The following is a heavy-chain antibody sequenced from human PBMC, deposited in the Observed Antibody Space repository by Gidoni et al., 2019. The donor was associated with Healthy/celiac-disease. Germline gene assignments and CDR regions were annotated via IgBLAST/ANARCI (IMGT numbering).Heavy chain of an antibody. D-gene: IGHD3-16*01. CDR2: IWYDGSNK. CDR3: ARDQGSLIFDY. CDR1: GFTFSSYG. Sequence: QVQLVEPGGGVVQPGRSLRLSCAASGFTFSSYGMHWVRQAPGKGLEWVAVIWYDGSNKYYADSVKGRFTISRDNSKNTLYLQMNSLRAEDTAVYYCARDQGSLIFDYWGQGTLVTVSS. V-gene: IGHV3-33*01. J-gene: IGHJ4*02.